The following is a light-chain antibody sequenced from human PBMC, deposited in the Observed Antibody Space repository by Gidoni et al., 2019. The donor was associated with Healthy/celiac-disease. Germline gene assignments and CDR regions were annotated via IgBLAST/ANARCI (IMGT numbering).Light chain of an antibody. Sequence: EIVLTQSPGTLSLSPGERATLSCRASQSVSSSYLAWYQQKPGQAPRLLIYGASSRATGIPDRFSGSGSGTDVTLTISRLEPEDCAVYYCQQYGSAPWTFGQGTKVEIK. J-gene: IGKJ1*01. CDR1: QSVSSSY. CDR2: GAS. V-gene: IGKV3-20*01. CDR3: QQYGSAPWT.